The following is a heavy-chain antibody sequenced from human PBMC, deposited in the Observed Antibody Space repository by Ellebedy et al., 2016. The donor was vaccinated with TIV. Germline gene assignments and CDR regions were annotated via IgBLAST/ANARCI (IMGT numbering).Heavy chain of an antibody. CDR2: FQDTDT. V-gene: IGHV4-59*08. CDR3: ARHEGWLQLHH. J-gene: IGHJ4*02. Sequence: MPSEPLSLTCTVSGGSLSPYYWSWIRQPPGKGLEWIGYFQDTDTDYNPSLESRVSISLDTSKNQLSLKLTSVTASGTAMYYCARHEGWLQLHHWGQGTLVTVSS. D-gene: IGHD5-24*01. CDR1: GGSLSPYY.